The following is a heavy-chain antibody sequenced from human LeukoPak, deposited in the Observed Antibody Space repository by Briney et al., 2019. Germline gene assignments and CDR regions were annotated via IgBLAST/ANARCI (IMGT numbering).Heavy chain of an antibody. CDR1: VYTFTSYD. V-gene: IGHV1-8*01. CDR3: ARAGLVVTASLDY. D-gene: IGHD2-21*02. J-gene: IGHJ4*02. CDR2: MNPNSGNI. Sequence: ASVKLSCKASVYTFTSYDINWVRQATGQGLEWMGWMNPNSGNIGYAQKFHGRVTITRNTSISTAYMELSSLISEDTAVYYCARAGLVVTASLDYWGQGTLVTVS.